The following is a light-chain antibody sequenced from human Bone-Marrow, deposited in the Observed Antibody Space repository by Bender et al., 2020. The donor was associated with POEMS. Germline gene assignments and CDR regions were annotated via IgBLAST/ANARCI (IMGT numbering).Light chain of an antibody. CDR2: HVA. Sequence: QSALAQPASVSGSPGQSITISCTGTSGDIGSYNYVSWYQHHPGKAPKLLIYHVATRPSGVSDRFSGSKSGYTASLTISGLQADDEADYYCSSYMTDYPVFGGGTRLTVL. V-gene: IGLV2-14*03. J-gene: IGLJ3*02. CDR1: SGDIGSYNY. CDR3: SSYMTDYPV.